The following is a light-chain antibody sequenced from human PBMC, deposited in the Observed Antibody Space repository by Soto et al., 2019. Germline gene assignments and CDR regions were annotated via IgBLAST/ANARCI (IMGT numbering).Light chain of an antibody. V-gene: IGKV3-11*01. CDR3: QQHLNALS. J-gene: IGKJ4*01. CDR1: QSVSSY. Sequence: EIVLTQSPATLSLSPGERATLSCRASQSVSSYLDWYQQKPGQAPRLLIYDASNRATGIPARFSGSGSGTDFTLTISSLEPEDFAVYYCQQHLNALSFGGGTKVEIK. CDR2: DAS.